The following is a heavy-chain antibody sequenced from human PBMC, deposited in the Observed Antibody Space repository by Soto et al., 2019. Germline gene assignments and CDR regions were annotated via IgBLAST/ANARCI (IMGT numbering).Heavy chain of an antibody. CDR2: INPNSGGT. CDR3: AREASPRRNHYYYYYGMDV. V-gene: IGHV1-2*02. CDR1: GYTFTGYY. Sequence: ASVKVSCKASGYTFTGYYMHWVRQAPGQGLEWMGWINPNSGGTNYAQKFQGRVTMTGDTSISTAYMELSRLRSDDTAVYYCAREASPRRNHYYYYYGMDVWGQGTTVTVSS. J-gene: IGHJ6*02.